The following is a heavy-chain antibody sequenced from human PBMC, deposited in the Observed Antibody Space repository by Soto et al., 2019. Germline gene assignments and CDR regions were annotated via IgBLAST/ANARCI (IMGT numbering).Heavy chain of an antibody. CDR1: GGSVNIGTYY. D-gene: IGHD3-9*01. V-gene: IGHV4-61*01. CDR3: AATYYDILTGYWGYYGMDV. CDR2: IHYSGST. J-gene: IGHJ6*02. Sequence: SETLSLTCTVPGGSVNIGTYYWSWIRQPPGKGLEWIGFIHYSGSTNYNPSLKSRVTMSVDTSKNQFSLKLTSVTAADTAVYYCAATYYDILTGYWGYYGMDVWGQGTTVTVSS.